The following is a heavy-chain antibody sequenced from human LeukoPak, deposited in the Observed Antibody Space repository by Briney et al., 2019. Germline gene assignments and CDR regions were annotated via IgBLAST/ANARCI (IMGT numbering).Heavy chain of an antibody. Sequence: SETLSLTCTVSGGSSRSNSYYWAWIRQPPGKGLEWIGSIYYSGRTFYNPSLKSRLTISADTSKNQFSLTLTSVNAADTAVYYCARRDIVATIDSWGQGTLVTVSS. J-gene: IGHJ4*02. V-gene: IGHV4-39*01. CDR3: ARRDIVATIDS. CDR2: IYYSGRT. CDR1: GGSSRSNSYY. D-gene: IGHD5-12*01.